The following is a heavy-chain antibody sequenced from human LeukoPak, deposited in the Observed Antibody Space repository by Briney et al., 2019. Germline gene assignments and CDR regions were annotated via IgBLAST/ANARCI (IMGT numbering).Heavy chain of an antibody. CDR2: ISAYNGNT. J-gene: IGHJ4*02. D-gene: IGHD6-19*01. CDR1: GYTFTSYG. V-gene: IGHV1-18*01. Sequence: ASVTVSCKASGYTFTSYGISWVRQAPGQGLEWMGWISAYNGNTNYAQKLQCRVTMTTDTSTSTAYMELRRLRSDDTAVYYCARETGYSSGPDPDYWGQGTLVSVSS. CDR3: ARETGYSSGPDPDY.